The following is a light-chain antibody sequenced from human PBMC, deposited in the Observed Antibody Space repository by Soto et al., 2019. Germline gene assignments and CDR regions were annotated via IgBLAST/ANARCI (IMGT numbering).Light chain of an antibody. CDR2: AAC. V-gene: IGKV1-39*01. J-gene: IGKJ1*01. CDR3: QQCNGRPPTWT. CDR1: QSISRH. Sequence: DIQMTQSPSSLSASVGDRVTITCRASQSISRHLNWYQQEPGKAPKLLIYAACSLQSGVPSRFSGSGSGTDFTLTISSLQSEDFAIYYCQQCNGRPPTWTFGQGTKVEIK.